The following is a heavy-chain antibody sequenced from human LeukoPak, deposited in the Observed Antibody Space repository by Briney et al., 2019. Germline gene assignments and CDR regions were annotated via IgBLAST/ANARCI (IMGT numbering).Heavy chain of an antibody. J-gene: IGHJ4*02. V-gene: IGHV3-23*01. CDR3: AQQLGYCSGGTCCFTY. CDR2: ISNSGGDT. D-gene: IGHD2-15*01. CDR1: GFTFSSYA. Sequence: PGGSLRLSCAASGFTFSSYAMSWVRQAPGKGLEWVAAISNSGGDTFYSDSGKGRFTIARDNSKNTLYLQMNSPRVDDTAVYYCAQQLGYCSGGTCCFTYWGQGTLVTVSS.